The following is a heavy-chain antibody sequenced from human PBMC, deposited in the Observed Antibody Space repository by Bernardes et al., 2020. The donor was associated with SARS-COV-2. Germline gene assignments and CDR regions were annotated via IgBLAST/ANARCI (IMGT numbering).Heavy chain of an antibody. V-gene: IGHV4-59*08. CDR2: IYYSGNT. D-gene: IGHD6-13*01. CDR3: ARGLPSIPAAGTYYYYYGMDV. J-gene: IGHJ6*02. CDR1: GGSISSYH. Sequence: SETLSLTCTVSGGSISSYHWSWIRQPPGKGLEWVGYIYYSGNTNYNPSLKSRVTISIDTSRTQFSLKLSSVTAADTAVYYCARGLPSIPAAGTYYYYYGMDVWGQGTTVTVSS.